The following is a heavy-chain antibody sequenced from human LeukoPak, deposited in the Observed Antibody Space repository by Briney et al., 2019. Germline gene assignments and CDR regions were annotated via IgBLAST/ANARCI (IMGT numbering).Heavy chain of an antibody. V-gene: IGHV1-2*02. CDR3: ARAAHLPYHMDV. CDR2: INPNSGGT. Sequence: GASVKVSCKAAGYTFTRYYMHWVRQAPGQGLEWRGWINPNSGGTNYAQKFQGRVTMTRDTSISTAYMELSRLRSDDTAVYYCARAAHLPYHMDVWGKGTTVTISS. CDR1: GYTFTRYY. D-gene: IGHD3-16*01. J-gene: IGHJ6*03.